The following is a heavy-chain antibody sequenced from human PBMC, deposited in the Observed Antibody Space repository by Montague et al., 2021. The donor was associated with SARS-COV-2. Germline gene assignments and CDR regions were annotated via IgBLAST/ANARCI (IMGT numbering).Heavy chain of an antibody. CDR2: ISYDGSNK. V-gene: IGHV3-30*04. CDR3: ARDNGYCSSTSCYPGEYYYMDV. CDR1: GFTFSSYA. J-gene: IGHJ6*03. D-gene: IGHD2-2*01. Sequence: SLRLSCAASGFTFSSYAMHWVRQAPGKGLEWVAAISYDGSNKYYADSAKGRFTISRDNSKNTLYLQMNSLRAEDTAVYYCARDNGYCSSTSCYPGEYYYMDVWGKGTTVTVSS.